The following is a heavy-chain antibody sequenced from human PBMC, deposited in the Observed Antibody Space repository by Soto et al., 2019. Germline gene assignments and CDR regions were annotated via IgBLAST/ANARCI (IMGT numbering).Heavy chain of an antibody. CDR2: IYYSGST. V-gene: IGHV4-59*01. J-gene: IGHJ6*03. D-gene: IGHD3-3*01. CDR3: ARVFTRDYYYYYMDV. Sequence: PSGTLSLTCTVSGGSISSYYWSWIRKPPGKGLEWIGYIYYSGSTNYNPSLKSRVTISVDTSKNQFSLKLSSVTAADTAVYYCARVFTRDYYYYYMDVWGKGTTVTVSS. CDR1: GGSISSYY.